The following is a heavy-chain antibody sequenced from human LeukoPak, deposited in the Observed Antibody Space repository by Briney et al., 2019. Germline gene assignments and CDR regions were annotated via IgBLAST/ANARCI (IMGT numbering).Heavy chain of an antibody. Sequence: ASVKVSCKASNYTFTNYGITWVRQAPGQGLEWMGWISGYNDNANYAQKLQGRVTMTTDTSTTTAYMELRSLKSDDTAVYYCARASSIGAPDYWGQGTLVTVSS. D-gene: IGHD4/OR15-4a*01. CDR2: ISGYNDNA. J-gene: IGHJ4*02. CDR3: ARASSIGAPDY. V-gene: IGHV1-18*01. CDR1: NYTFTNYG.